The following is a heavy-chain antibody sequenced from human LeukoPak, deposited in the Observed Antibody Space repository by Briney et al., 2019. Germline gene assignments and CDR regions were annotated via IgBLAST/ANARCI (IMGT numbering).Heavy chain of an antibody. CDR3: ARDSGDYPYYFDP. V-gene: IGHV4-30-2*01. D-gene: IGHD3-10*01. CDR1: GGSISSGIYS. CDR2: IYHTGHT. Sequence: SQTLSLTCAVSGGSISSGIYSWNWIRQPPGMGLEWIGYIYHTGHTYYNPSLKSRVTISVDRSKNQFSLKLSSVTAADTAVYYCARDSGDYPYYFDPWGQGALVTVSS. J-gene: IGHJ4*02.